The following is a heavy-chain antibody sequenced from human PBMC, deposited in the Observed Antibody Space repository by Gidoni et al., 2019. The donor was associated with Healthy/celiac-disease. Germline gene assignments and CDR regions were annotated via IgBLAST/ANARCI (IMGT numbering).Heavy chain of an antibody. V-gene: IGHV3-30*18. Sequence: QVQLVESGGGVVQPGRSLRLSCPDSGFTFSSYGMHWVRPAPGKGLEWVAVISYDGSNKYYADSVKGRFTISRDNSKNTLYLQMNSLRAEDTAVYYCAKDGVGAYYWGQGTLVTVSS. J-gene: IGHJ4*02. D-gene: IGHD1-26*01. CDR1: GFTFSSYG. CDR2: ISYDGSNK. CDR3: AKDGVGAYY.